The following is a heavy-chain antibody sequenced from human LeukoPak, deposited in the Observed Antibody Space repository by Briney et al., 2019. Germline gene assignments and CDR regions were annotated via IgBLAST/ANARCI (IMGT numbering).Heavy chain of an antibody. J-gene: IGHJ2*01. CDR1: GFTFSSYS. Sequence: PGGSLRLSCAASGFTFSSYSMNWVRQAPGKGLEWVSSISSSSSYIYYADSVKGRFTISRDNAKNSLYLQMNSLRVEDTAVYYCARDSAAYCRTTNCYGYFDLWGRGTLVTVSS. D-gene: IGHD2-2*01. CDR2: ISSSSSYI. V-gene: IGHV3-21*01. CDR3: ARDSAAYCRTTNCYGYFDL.